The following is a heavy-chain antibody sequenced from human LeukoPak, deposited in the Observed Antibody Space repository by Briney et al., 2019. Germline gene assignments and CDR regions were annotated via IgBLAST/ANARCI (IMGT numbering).Heavy chain of an antibody. Sequence: PGGSLRLSCAASGFTFSSYWMHWVRQAPGKGLEWVSRTNSDGSSTTYADSVKGRFTISRDNAKNTLYLQMNSLRAEDTAVYYCAGGAYCGGDCPLPNSLYWGQGTLVTVSS. D-gene: IGHD2-21*01. CDR1: GFTFSSYW. CDR3: AGGAYCGGDCPLPNSLY. J-gene: IGHJ4*02. CDR2: TNSDGSST. V-gene: IGHV3-74*01.